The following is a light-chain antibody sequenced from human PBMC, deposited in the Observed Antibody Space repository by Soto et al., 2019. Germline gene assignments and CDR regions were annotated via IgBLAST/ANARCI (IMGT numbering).Light chain of an antibody. CDR1: PSNIGANY. V-gene: IGLV1-47*01. Sequence: QSVLTQAPSASAAPGQRVTIFCSGSPSNIGANYVFWYQHRPGTAPKLLIYRNDQRPSGVPDRFSGSKSGTSASLAISGLRAEDEADYYCAAWDDGRTALFGGGTKLTVL. CDR3: AAWDDGRTAL. CDR2: RND. J-gene: IGLJ3*02.